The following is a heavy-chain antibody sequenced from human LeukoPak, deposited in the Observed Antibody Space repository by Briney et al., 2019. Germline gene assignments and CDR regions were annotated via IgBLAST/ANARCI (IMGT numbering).Heavy chain of an antibody. CDR2: IYYSGST. D-gene: IGHD3-22*01. CDR1: GGSISSGGYY. Sequence: PQTLSLTCTVSGGSISSGGYYWSWIRQHPGKGLEWIGYIYYSGSTYYNPSLKSRVTISVDTSKNQFSLKLSSVTAADTAVYYCARVFKYYDSSGIDYWGQGTLVTVSS. V-gene: IGHV4-31*03. CDR3: ARVFKYYDSSGIDY. J-gene: IGHJ4*02.